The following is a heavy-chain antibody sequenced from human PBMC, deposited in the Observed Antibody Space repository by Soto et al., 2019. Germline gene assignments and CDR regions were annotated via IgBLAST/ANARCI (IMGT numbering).Heavy chain of an antibody. CDR3: ASPGGSAIAARRWVFDY. D-gene: IGHD6-6*01. V-gene: IGHV1-69*01. J-gene: IGHJ4*02. Sequence: QVQLVQSGAEVKKPGSSVKVSCKASGGTFSSYAISWVRQAPGQGLEWVGGIIPIFGTANYAQKFQGRVRITDDESTSTAYMELSSLRSEDTAGYYCASPGGSAIAARRWVFDYLGQGTLVTVSS. CDR1: GGTFSSYA. CDR2: IIPIFGTA.